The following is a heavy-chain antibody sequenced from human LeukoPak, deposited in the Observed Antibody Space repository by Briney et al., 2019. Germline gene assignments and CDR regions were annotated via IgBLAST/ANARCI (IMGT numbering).Heavy chain of an antibody. CDR1: GFTFSSST. CDR2: ISSGSDYI. V-gene: IGHV3-21*01. D-gene: IGHD4/OR15-4a*01. J-gene: IGHJ5*02. CDR3: VRIPNSANFPNWFDP. Sequence: GGSLRLSCAASGFTFSSSTMNWVRRAPGKGLEWVSSISSGSDYIYYADSVKGRFTIFRDNAKNSLYLQMNSLGAEDTAVYYCVRIPNSANFPNWFDPWGQGTLVTVSS.